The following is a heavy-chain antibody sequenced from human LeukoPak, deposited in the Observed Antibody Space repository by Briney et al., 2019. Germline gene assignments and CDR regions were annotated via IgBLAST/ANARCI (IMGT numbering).Heavy chain of an antibody. CDR2: MNPNSGNT. D-gene: IGHD3-22*01. V-gene: IGHV1-8*01. J-gene: IGHJ4*02. Sequence: ASVKVSCKASGYTSTSYDIHWVRQATGQGLAWMGWMNPNSGNTGYAQKSQGRVTMTRNTSIRTAYMELSSLRSEDTAVYYCARADYDSSGSTRKQIDYWGQGTLVTVSS. CDR1: GYTSTSYD. CDR3: ARADYDSSGSTRKQIDY.